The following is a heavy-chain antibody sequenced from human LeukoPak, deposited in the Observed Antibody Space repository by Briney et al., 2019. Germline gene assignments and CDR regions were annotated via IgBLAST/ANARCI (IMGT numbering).Heavy chain of an antibody. V-gene: IGHV1-2*06. D-gene: IGHD3-22*01. CDR1: GYTFTGYY. Sequence: GASVKVSCKASGYTFTGYYMHWVRQAPGQGLEWMGRINPNSGGTNYAQKFQGRVTMTRDTSISTAYMEPSRLRSDDTAVYYCAGAPYYYDSSGSTLGYWGQGTLVTVSS. CDR2: INPNSGGT. CDR3: AGAPYYYDSSGSTLGY. J-gene: IGHJ4*02.